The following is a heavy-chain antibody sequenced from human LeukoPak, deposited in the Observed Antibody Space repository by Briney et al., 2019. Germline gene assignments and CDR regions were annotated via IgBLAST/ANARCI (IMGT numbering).Heavy chain of an antibody. CDR3: ARMMGYYDSSGYFDY. Sequence: GSLRLSCAASGFTFSSYAMSWIRQPPGKGLEWIGEINHSGSTNYNPSLKSRVTISVDTSKNQFSLKLSSVTAADTAVYYCARMMGYYDSSGYFDYWGQGTLVTVSS. CDR1: GFTFSSYA. V-gene: IGHV4-34*01. J-gene: IGHJ4*02. D-gene: IGHD3-22*01. CDR2: INHSGST.